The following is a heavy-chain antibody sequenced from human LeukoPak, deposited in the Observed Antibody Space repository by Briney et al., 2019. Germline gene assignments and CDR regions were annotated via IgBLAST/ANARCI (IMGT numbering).Heavy chain of an antibody. CDR3: AGGYSYGPGRYYYYGMDV. V-gene: IGHV3-21*01. D-gene: IGHD5-18*01. J-gene: IGHJ6*02. CDR1: GFTFSSYS. CDR2: ISSSSSYI. Sequence: PGGSLRLSCAAPGFTFSSYSMNWVRQAPGKGLEWVSSISSSSSYIHYADSVKGRFTISRDNAKNSLYLQMNSLRVEDTAVYYCAGGYSYGPGRYYYYGMDVWGQGTTVTVSS.